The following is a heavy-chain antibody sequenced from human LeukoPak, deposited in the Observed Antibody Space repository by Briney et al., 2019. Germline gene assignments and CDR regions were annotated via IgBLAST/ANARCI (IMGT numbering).Heavy chain of an antibody. CDR3: ARADPSLGWFGELFCAFDI. V-gene: IGHV1-18*04. J-gene: IGHJ3*02. CDR2: ISAYNGNT. Sequence: ASVKVSCKSSGYTFTGYYIHWVRQAPGQGLEWMGWISAYNGNTNYAQKLQGRVTMTTDTSTSTAYMELRSLRSDDTAVYYCARADPSLGWFGELFCAFDIWGQGTMVTVSS. D-gene: IGHD3-10*01. CDR1: GYTFTGYY.